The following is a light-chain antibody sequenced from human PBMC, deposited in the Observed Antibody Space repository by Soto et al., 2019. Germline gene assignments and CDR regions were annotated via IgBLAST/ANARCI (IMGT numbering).Light chain of an antibody. CDR3: QKYDTFPRT. Sequence: DIQMTQSPSTLSASVLDRVVITCRASQNINKWLAWYQQKPGKAPKFLIYGASTLETGVPSRFSGSGSGTEFTLTISSLQPDDFATFYCQKYDTFPRTFGQGTKVDIK. CDR2: GAS. CDR1: QNINKW. J-gene: IGKJ1*01. V-gene: IGKV1-5*01.